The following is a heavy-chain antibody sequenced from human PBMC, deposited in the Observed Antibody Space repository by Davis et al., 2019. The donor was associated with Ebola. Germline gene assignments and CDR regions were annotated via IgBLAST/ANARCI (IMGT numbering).Heavy chain of an antibody. CDR3: ARHRNGPWYGGYY. D-gene: IGHD1-26*01. J-gene: IGHJ4*02. CDR2: IYYSGST. V-gene: IGHV4-34*01. Sequence: ESLKISCAVYGGSFSGYYWSWIRQPPGKGLEWIGSIYYSGSTYYNPSLKSRVTISVDTSKNQFSLKLSSVTAADTAVYYCARHRNGPWYGGYYWGQGTLVTVSS. CDR1: GGSFSGYY.